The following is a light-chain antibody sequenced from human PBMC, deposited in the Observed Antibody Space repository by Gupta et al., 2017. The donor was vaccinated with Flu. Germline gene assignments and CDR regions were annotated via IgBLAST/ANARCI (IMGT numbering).Light chain of an antibody. CDR3: GPFDSIRNTGV. V-gene: IGLV1-51*01. CDR1: TSNIGSNY. CDR2: DND. J-gene: IGLJ2*01. Sequence: SELTQPPSESAAPGQKVTISRSGGTSNIGSNYVAWYQQLPGTAPKLLIYDNDKRPSGVPDRFSASKSGASATLCITGLQTGDEADYYCGPFDSIRNTGVFGGGTKLTVL.